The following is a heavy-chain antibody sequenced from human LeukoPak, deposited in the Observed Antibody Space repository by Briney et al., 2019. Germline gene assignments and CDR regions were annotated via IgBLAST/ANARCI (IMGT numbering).Heavy chain of an antibody. Sequence: ASVKVSCKASGGTFSSYAISWVRQAPGQGLEWMGGIIPTFGTANYAQKFQGRVTITADESTSTAYMELSSLRSEDTAVYYCARIRGYYDSSGYYSNWFDPWGQGTLVTVSS. D-gene: IGHD3-22*01. V-gene: IGHV1-69*13. CDR3: ARIRGYYDSSGYYSNWFDP. CDR1: GGTFSSYA. J-gene: IGHJ5*02. CDR2: IIPTFGTA.